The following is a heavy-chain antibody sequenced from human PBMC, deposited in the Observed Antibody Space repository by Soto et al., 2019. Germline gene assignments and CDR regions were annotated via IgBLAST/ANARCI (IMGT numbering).Heavy chain of an antibody. CDR1: GFTVSSNY. CDR2: IIDSGGST. Sequence: PGGSLRLSCAASGFTVSSNYMAWVRQAPGKGLEWVSVIIDSGGSTYYADSVKGRFTISRDNSKSTLYLQMNSLRAEDTAVYYCARKFNYYDSSGSSGAFDIWGQGTMVTVSS. V-gene: IGHV3-53*01. CDR3: ARKFNYYDSSGSSGAFDI. D-gene: IGHD3-22*01. J-gene: IGHJ3*02.